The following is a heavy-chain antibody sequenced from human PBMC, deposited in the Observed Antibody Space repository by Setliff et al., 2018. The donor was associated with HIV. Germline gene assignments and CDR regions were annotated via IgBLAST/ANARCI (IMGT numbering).Heavy chain of an antibody. Sequence: PGESLKISCAASGFTFNSYSMNWVRQAPGKGPEWISYINFSTGTTSYEESVKGRFTISRDNAKNSLYLQMNSLRAEDTAVYYCARGIVAPGPRLDYWGQGTPVTVSS. CDR3: ARGIVAPGPRLDY. J-gene: IGHJ4*02. D-gene: IGHD1-26*01. CDR1: GFTFNSYS. CDR2: INFSTGTT. V-gene: IGHV3-48*01.